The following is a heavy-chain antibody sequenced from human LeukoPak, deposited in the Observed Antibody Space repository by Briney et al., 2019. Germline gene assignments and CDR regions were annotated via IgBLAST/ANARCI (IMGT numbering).Heavy chain of an antibody. Sequence: TSETLSLTCAVYGGSFSGYYWSWIRQPPGKGLEWIGEINHSGSTNYNPSLKSRVTISVDTSENQFSLKLSSVTAADTAVYYCARGVAARPHYWGQGTLVTVSS. V-gene: IGHV4-34*01. CDR3: ARGVAARPHY. J-gene: IGHJ4*02. CDR1: GGSFSGYY. CDR2: INHSGST. D-gene: IGHD6-6*01.